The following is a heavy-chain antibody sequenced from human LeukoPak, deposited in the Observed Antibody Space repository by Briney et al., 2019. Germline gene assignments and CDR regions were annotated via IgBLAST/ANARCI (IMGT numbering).Heavy chain of an antibody. V-gene: IGHV4-4*07. J-gene: IGHJ4*02. CDR1: GGSIGNFY. CDR2: IHTTETT. D-gene: IGHD4/OR15-4a*01. CDR3: AREGGTPDGANEFDF. Sequence: PSETLSLTCTVSGGSIGNFYWSWLRQPAGKGLEWMGHIHTTETTDYNPSLNSRVTLSLDTSKNQFSLKLRSVTAADTAIYYCAREGGTPDGANEFDFWGQGTLVTVSS.